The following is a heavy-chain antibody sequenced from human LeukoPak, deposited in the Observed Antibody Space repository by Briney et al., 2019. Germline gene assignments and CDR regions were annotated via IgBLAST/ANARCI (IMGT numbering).Heavy chain of an antibody. CDR2: IYHSGST. D-gene: IGHD3-10*01. V-gene: IGHV4-38-2*01. CDR1: GYSISSGYY. Sequence: SETLSLTCAVSGYSISSGYYWGWIRQPPGKGLEWIGSIYHSGSTYYNPSLKSRVTISVDMSKNQFSLKLSSVTAADTAVYYCARTYYYAFDPWGQGTLVTVSS. J-gene: IGHJ5*02. CDR3: ARTYYYAFDP.